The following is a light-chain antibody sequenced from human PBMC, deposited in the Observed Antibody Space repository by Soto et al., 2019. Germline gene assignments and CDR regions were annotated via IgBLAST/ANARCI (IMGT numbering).Light chain of an antibody. J-gene: IGKJ1*01. CDR1: QSVSSNY. CDR2: GAS. V-gene: IGKV3-20*01. CDR3: QQYGSSPRT. Sequence: ESVLTQSPGTLSLSPGERATLSCRASQSVSSNYLAWYQQKPGQAPRLPIYGASTRATGIPDRFSGSGSGTDFTLTISRLEPEDSAVYYCQQYGSSPRTFGQGTKVDIK.